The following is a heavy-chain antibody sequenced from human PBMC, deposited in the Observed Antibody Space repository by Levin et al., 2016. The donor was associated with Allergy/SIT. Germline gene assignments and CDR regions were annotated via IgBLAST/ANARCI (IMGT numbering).Heavy chain of an antibody. V-gene: IGHV3-66*01. J-gene: IGHJ4*02. CDR3: ARWGWELT. CDR1: GFAFSNYA. D-gene: IGHD1-26*01. Sequence: GGSLRLSCAASGFAFSNYAMNWVRQAPGKGLEWVSVIYSGGSTYYADSVKGRFTISRDNSKNTLYLQMNSLRAEDTAVYYCARWGWELTWGQGTLVTVSS. CDR2: IYSGGST.